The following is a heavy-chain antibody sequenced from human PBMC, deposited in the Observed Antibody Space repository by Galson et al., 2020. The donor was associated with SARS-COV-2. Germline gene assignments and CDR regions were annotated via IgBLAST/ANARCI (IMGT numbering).Heavy chain of an antibody. CDR1: GFTFSSYG. J-gene: IGHJ6*02. Sequence: GGSLRLSCAASGFTFSSYGMHWVRQAPGKGLEWVAVISYDGSNKYYADSVKGRFTISRDNSKNTLYLQMNSLRAEDTAVYYCAKDFLDSSGWYGLHYYYGMDVWGQGTTVTVSS. V-gene: IGHV3-30*18. CDR2: ISYDGSNK. D-gene: IGHD6-19*01. CDR3: AKDFLDSSGWYGLHYYYGMDV.